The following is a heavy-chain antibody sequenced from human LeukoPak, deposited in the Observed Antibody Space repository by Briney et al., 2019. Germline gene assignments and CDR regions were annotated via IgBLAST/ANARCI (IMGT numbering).Heavy chain of an antibody. CDR1: GFTFSSYW. CDR3: ARAPSETGGYYPEYFRH. V-gene: IGHV3-74*01. Sequence: GGSLRLSCAASGFTFSSYWMHWVRQAPGKGLVWVSRIKSDGKTNYADSVKGRFTISRDNAKNTVSLQMNSLRAEDTGVYYCARAPSETGGYYPEYFRHWGQGTLVTVSS. CDR2: IKSDGKT. J-gene: IGHJ1*01. D-gene: IGHD3-22*01.